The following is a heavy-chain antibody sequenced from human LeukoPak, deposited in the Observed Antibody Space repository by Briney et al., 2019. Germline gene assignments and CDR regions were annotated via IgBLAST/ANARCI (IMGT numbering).Heavy chain of an antibody. V-gene: IGHV1-2*06. J-gene: IGHJ6*02. D-gene: IGHD3-3*01. CDR2: INPNSGGT. CDR3: ARGGYDFVYYYYGMDV. Sequence: ASVTVSCKASGYTFTGYYMHWVRQAPGQGLEWMGRINPNSGGTNYAQKFQGRVTMTRDTSISTAYMELSRLRSDDTAVYYCARGGYDFVYYYYGMDVWGQGTTVTVSS. CDR1: GYTFTGYY.